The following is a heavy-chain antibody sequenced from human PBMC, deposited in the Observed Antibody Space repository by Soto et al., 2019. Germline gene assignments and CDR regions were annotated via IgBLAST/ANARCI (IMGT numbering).Heavy chain of an antibody. Sequence: ASVKVSCRASGYTFTGSYMHWVRQAPGQVLEWMGWINPNSGGTNYAQKFQGWVTMTRDTSISTAYMELSRLRSDDTAVYYCARDGGPTRGRYYYYYYGMAVWGQGTTVTVSS. CDR3: ARDGGPTRGRYYYYYYGMAV. V-gene: IGHV1-2*04. J-gene: IGHJ6*02. CDR1: GYTFTGSY. CDR2: INPNSGGT. D-gene: IGHD3-16*01.